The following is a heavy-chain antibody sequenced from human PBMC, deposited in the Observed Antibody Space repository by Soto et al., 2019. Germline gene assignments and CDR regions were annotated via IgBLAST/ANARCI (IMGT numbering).Heavy chain of an antibody. CDR2: IKQDGSDK. J-gene: IGHJ4*02. V-gene: IGHV3-7*01. Sequence: GGSLRLSCAASGFNFNMYWMTWVRQAPGKGLEWVANIKQDGSDKYYVDSVKGRFTISRDNAKNSLFLQLDSLRAEDTAVYYCGRGGLSIGVDYWGPGPQVTVSS. CDR3: GRGGLSIGVDY. CDR1: GFNFNMYW. D-gene: IGHD3-10*01.